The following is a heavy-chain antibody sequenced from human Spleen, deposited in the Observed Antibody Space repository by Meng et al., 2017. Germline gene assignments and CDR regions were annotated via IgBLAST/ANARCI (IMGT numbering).Heavy chain of an antibody. CDR1: GYTLTSYA. CDR2: INTNTGNP. CDR3: ARPHLPYYYDSSGYYSDY. J-gene: IGHJ4*02. D-gene: IGHD3-22*01. V-gene: IGHV7-4-1*02. Sequence: VQFVRSGAEVKKPGASVKVSCKASGYTLTSYAMNWVRQAPGQGLEWMGWINTNTGNPTYAQGFTGRFVFSLDTSVSKAYLQISSLKAEDTAVYYCARPHLPYYYDSSGYYSDYWGQGTLVTVSS.